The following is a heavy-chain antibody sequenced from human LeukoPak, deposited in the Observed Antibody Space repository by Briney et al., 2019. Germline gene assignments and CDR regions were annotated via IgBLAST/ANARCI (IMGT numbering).Heavy chain of an antibody. J-gene: IGHJ5*02. V-gene: IGHV1-2*02. Sequence: APVTVSCKASGYIFIGYYIHWVRQAPGQGLEWMGWINPNSGDTNYAQKFQGRVTMTRDTSISTAYMELTRLRSDDTAVYYCARDLDPWGQGTLVTVSS. CDR3: ARDLDP. CDR1: GYIFIGYY. CDR2: INPNSGDT.